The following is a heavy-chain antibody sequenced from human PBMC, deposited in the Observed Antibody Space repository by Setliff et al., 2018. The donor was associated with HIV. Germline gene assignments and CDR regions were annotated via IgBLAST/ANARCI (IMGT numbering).Heavy chain of an antibody. V-gene: IGHV5-10-1*01. Sequence: GESLKISCKGSGYSFTSYWISWVRQMPGKGLEWMGRIDPSDSYTNYSPSFQGHVTISADKSISTAYLQWSSLKASDTAMYYCARVDMATIRVPDYWGQGTLVTVS. J-gene: IGHJ4*02. D-gene: IGHD5-12*01. CDR1: GYSFTSYW. CDR2: IDPSDSYT. CDR3: ARVDMATIRVPDY.